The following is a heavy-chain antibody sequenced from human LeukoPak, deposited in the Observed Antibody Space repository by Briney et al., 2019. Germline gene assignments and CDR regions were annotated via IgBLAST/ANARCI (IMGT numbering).Heavy chain of an antibody. Sequence: PGGSLRLSCAASGFTFSDHYMDWVRQAPGKGLEWVGRTRNKANRYTTEYAASVKGRFTISRDDSKNSLYLQMNSLKTEDTAVYYCARGGPYYDRIDAFDIWGQGTMVTVSS. CDR1: GFTFSDHY. CDR3: ARGGPYYDRIDAFDI. J-gene: IGHJ3*02. D-gene: IGHD3-22*01. V-gene: IGHV3-72*01. CDR2: TRNKANRYTT.